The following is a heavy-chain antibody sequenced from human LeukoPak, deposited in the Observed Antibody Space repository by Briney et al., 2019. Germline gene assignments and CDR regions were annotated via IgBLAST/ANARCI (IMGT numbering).Heavy chain of an antibody. Sequence: SETLSLTCSVSHGSMSPNYWTWIRQPPGKGLEWIGSISYSGTINSNPSLKSRVTMSIDTSKNQFSLNLTSVTAADTAVYYCARGGEYSGYDFAYWGQGTLVTVSS. CDR3: ARGGEYSGYDFAY. CDR2: ISYSGTI. CDR1: HGSMSPNY. J-gene: IGHJ4*02. D-gene: IGHD5-12*01. V-gene: IGHV4-59*01.